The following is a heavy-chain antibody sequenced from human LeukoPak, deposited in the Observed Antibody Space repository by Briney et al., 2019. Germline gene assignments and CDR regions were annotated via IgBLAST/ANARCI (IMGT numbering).Heavy chain of an antibody. D-gene: IGHD3-22*01. J-gene: IGHJ3*01. CDR1: GGSISSSSYY. V-gene: IGHV4-39*07. Sequence: PSETLSLTCTVSGGSISSSSYYWGWIRQPPGKGLEWIGSIYYSGSTYYNPSLKSRVTISVDTSKNQFSLKLSSVTAADTAVYYCARFPKTNYYYDSSGYYLVSLWGQGTMVTVSS. CDR3: ARFPKTNYYYDSSGYYLVSL. CDR2: IYYSGST.